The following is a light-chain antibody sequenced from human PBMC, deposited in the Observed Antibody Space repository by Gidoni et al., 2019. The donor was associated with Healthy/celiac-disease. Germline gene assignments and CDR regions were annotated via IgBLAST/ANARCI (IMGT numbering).Light chain of an antibody. CDR2: GAS. CDR1: HSVSSSY. J-gene: IGKJ1*01. V-gene: IGKV3-20*01. CDR3: QQYGSSPRT. Sequence: EFVLTPSPGTLSLSPGERATLSCRASHSVSSSYLAWYQQKPGQAPRLLIYGASSRATGIPDRFSGSGSGTDFTLTISRLEPEDFAVYYCQQYGSSPRTFGQGTKVEIK.